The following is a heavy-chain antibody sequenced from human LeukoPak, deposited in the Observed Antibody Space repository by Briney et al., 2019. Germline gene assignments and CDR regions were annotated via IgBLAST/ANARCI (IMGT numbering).Heavy chain of an antibody. Sequence: ASVKVSCKASGYTFTSYGISWVRQPPGQGLEWMGWISAYNGNTNYAQKLQGRVTMTTDTSTRTAYMELRSLRSDDTAVYYCARDLRVSRVAVAGMGDSYWGQGTLVTVSS. CDR2: ISAYNGNT. V-gene: IGHV1-18*04. J-gene: IGHJ4*02. CDR3: ARDLRVSRVAVAGMGDSY. CDR1: GYTFTSYG. D-gene: IGHD6-19*01.